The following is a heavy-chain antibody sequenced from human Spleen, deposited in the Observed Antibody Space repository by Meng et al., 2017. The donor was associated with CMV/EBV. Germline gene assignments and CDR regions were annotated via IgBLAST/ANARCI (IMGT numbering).Heavy chain of an antibody. CDR2: IYYSGST. CDR3: AREKGTMVRGVYFDY. D-gene: IGHD3-10*01. V-gene: IGHV4-30-4*08. J-gene: IGHJ4*02. Sequence: QVQRPESGQGLVKPSQTLSLTLTVSGGSISSGDYYWSWIRQPPGKGLEWIGYIYYSGSTYYNPSLKSRVTISVDTSKNQFSLKLSSVTAADTAVYYCAREKGTMVRGVYFDYWGQGTLVTVSS. CDR1: GGSISSGDYY.